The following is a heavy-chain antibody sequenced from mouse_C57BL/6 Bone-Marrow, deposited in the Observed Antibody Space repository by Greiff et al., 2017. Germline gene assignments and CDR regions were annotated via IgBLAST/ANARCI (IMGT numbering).Heavy chain of an antibody. D-gene: IGHD1-1*01. V-gene: IGHV5-17*01. J-gene: IGHJ3*01. CDR1: GFTFSDYG. CDR3: AIRGFAY. CDR2: ISSGSSTS. Sequence: EVQLVESGGGLVKPGGSLKLSCAASGFTFSDYGMHWVRQAPEKGLEWVAYISSGSSTSYYADTVKGRFTISRDNAKNTLFLPMTSLRSEDTAMYYCAIRGFAYWGQGTLVTVAA.